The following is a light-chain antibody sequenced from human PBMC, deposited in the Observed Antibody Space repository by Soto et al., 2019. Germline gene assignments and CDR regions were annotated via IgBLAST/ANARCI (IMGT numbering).Light chain of an antibody. V-gene: IGKV1-5*03. CDR1: QPISSW. J-gene: IGKJ1*01. CDR3: QQYSTYSWT. CDR2: KAS. Sequence: DIQMTQSPPTLSASVGDRVTITCRASQPISSWLAWYQQKPGKAPKLLIYKASALESGVPSRLSGSASGTEFTLTIGSLQPDDFATYYCQQYSTYSWTFGQGTKVDIK.